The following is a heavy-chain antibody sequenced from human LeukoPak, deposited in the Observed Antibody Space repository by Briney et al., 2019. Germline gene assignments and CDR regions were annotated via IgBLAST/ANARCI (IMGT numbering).Heavy chain of an antibody. Sequence: SETLSLTCAVSGGSISSSNWWSWVRQPPGKGLEWIGEIYHSGSTNYNPSLKSRVTISVDKSKNQISLKLSSVTAADTAVYYCARDQLDYVWGSYRYCAFDIWGQGTMVTVSS. CDR1: GGSISSSNW. D-gene: IGHD3-16*02. CDR2: IYHSGST. J-gene: IGHJ3*02. V-gene: IGHV4-4*02. CDR3: ARDQLDYVWGSYRYCAFDI.